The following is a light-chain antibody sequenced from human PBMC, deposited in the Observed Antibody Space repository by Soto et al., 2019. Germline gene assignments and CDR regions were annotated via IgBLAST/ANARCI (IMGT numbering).Light chain of an antibody. V-gene: IGKV1-39*01. Sequence: DIQMTQSPSSLSASVGDRVTITCRASQSVGNFLNWYQQKPGLPPKYLIYAASNLQSGVPPRFRGSGTGTDFNLTIRNLQPEDFATYYCQQSFTTWTFGQGTKVEVK. CDR1: QSVGNF. CDR3: QQSFTTWT. CDR2: AAS. J-gene: IGKJ1*01.